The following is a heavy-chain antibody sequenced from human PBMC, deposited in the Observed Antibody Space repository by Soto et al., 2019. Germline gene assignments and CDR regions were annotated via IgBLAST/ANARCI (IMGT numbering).Heavy chain of an antibody. CDR3: ASLSAPTDY. V-gene: IGHV3-74*01. CDR1: GFTFSSYW. J-gene: IGHJ4*02. CDR2: VNTDGGGA. Sequence: GGSLRLSCAASGFTFSSYWMHWVRQAPGKGLVWVAEVNTDGGGASYADSVRGRFTISRDNAKNTLYLQMNSLRPDDSAMYYCASLSAPTDYWGQGTLVTVSS.